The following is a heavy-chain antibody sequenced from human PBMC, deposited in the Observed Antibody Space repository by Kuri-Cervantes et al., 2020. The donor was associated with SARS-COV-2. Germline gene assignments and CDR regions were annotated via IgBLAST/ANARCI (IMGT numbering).Heavy chain of an antibody. D-gene: IGHD2-2*01. J-gene: IGHJ5*02. CDR1: GYSFTSYW. CDR2: IDPTDSYA. V-gene: IGHV5-10-1*04. Sequence: KVSCKGSGYSFTSYWITWVRQMPGKGLEWMGRIDPTDSYANYSPSFQGQVTISADKSISTAYLRWSSLKASDTAMYYCARLRSGYCSSISCSNNWFDTWGQGTLVTVSS. CDR3: ARLRSGYCSSISCSNNWFDT.